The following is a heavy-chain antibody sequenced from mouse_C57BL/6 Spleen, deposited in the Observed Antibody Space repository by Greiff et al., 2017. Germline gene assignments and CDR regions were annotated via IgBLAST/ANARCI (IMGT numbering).Heavy chain of an antibody. V-gene: IGHV1-52*01. D-gene: IGHD1-1*01. Sequence: QVQLQQPGAELVRPGSSVKLSCKASGYTFTSYWMHWVKQRPIQGLEWIGNIDPSDSETHYNQKFKDKATLTVDKSSSTAYMQLSSLTSEDSAVYYCARAHYYGSSLEFAYWGQGTLVTVSA. CDR2: IDPSDSET. J-gene: IGHJ3*01. CDR1: GYTFTSYW. CDR3: ARAHYYGSSLEFAY.